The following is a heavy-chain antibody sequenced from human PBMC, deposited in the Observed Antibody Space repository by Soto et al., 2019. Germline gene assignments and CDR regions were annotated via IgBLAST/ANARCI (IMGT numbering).Heavy chain of an antibody. CDR1: GGSISSYY. CDR2: IYYSGST. D-gene: IGHD5-12*01. CDR3: ARQLLRPYYFDY. V-gene: IGHV4-59*08. J-gene: IGHJ4*02. Sequence: SETLSLTCTVSGGSISSYYWSWIRQPPGKGLEWIGYIYYSGSTNYNPSLKSRVTISVDTSKNQFSLKLSSVTAADTAVYYCARQLLRPYYFDYWGQGTLVTVSS.